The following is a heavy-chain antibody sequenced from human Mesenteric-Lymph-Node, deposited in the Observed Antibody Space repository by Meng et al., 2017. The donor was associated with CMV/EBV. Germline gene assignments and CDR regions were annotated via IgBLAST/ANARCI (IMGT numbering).Heavy chain of an antibody. CDR3: ARDRSGGATTFDY. Sequence: SETLSLTCAVFGGSFSGYLWSWIRQPPGKGLEWIGSIYYSGSTYYNPSLKSRVTISIDTSKHQFSLKLSSVTAADTAFYYCARDRSGGATTFDYWGQGALVTVSS. J-gene: IGHJ4*02. CDR2: IYYSGST. D-gene: IGHD1-26*01. CDR1: GGSFSGYL. V-gene: IGHV4-34*01.